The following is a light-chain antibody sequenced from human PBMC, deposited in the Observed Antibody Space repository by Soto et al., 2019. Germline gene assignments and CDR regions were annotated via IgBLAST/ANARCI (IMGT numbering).Light chain of an antibody. CDR3: QQSYSTPQT. CDR2: AAS. V-gene: IGKV1-39*01. J-gene: IGKJ1*01. Sequence: DLQMTQSSSSLSASVGDRVTITCLASQSISRYLNWYQQKQGKAPKFLIYAASSLQSGVPSRFSGSGSGTDGTITISSLQKEDGSTYDCQQSYSTPQTFGQGTKVDIK. CDR1: QSISRY.